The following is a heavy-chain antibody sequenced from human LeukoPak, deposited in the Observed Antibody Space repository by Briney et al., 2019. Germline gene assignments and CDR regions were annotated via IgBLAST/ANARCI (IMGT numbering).Heavy chain of an antibody. CDR3: ARVIYCSSTSCYFGYYYYYYMDV. Sequence: PSETLSLTCTVSGGSISSSSYYWGWIRQPPGKGLEWSVSIYYSVSTYYNPSLKSRVTISVYTSKNQFSLKLSSVTAADTAVYYCARVIYCSSTSCYFGYYYYYYMDVWGKGTTVTVSS. CDR2: IYYSVST. CDR1: GGSISSSSYY. V-gene: IGHV4-39*07. D-gene: IGHD2-2*01. J-gene: IGHJ6*03.